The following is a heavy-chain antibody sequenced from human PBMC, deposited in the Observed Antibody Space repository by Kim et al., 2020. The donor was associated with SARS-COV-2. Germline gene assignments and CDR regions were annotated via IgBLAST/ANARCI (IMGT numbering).Heavy chain of an antibody. CDR3: ARVWYDSSNGNYFDY. Sequence: SETLSLTCTVSGGSISSSSYYWGWIRQPPGKGLEWIGSIYYSGSTYYNPSLKSRVTISVDTSKNQFSLKLSSVTAADTAVYYCARVWYDSSNGNYFDYWGQGTLVTVSS. V-gene: IGHV4-39*07. CDR2: IYYSGST. CDR1: GGSISSSSYY. J-gene: IGHJ4*02. D-gene: IGHD3-22*01.